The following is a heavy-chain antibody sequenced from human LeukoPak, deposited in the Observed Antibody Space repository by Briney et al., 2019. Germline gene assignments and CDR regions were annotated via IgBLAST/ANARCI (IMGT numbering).Heavy chain of an antibody. CDR1: GYTFTGYY. CDR3: ARGGYCSSTSCYSIGIDY. V-gene: IGHV1-2*02. CDR2: INPNSGGT. J-gene: IGHJ4*02. D-gene: IGHD2-2*02. Sequence: GASVKVSCKAPGYTFTGYYMHWVRQAPGQGLEWMGWINPNSGGTNYAQKFQGRVTMTRDTSISTAYMELSRLRSDDTAVYYCARGGYCSSTSCYSIGIDYWGQGTLVTVSS.